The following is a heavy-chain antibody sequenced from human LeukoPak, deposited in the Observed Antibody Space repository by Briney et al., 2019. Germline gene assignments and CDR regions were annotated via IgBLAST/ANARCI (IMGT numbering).Heavy chain of an antibody. CDR3: ARDDYGDYSLTYGMDV. V-gene: IGHV1-2*02. J-gene: IGHJ6*02. CDR1: GYTFTGYY. D-gene: IGHD4-17*01. Sequence: ASVKVSCKASGYTFTGYYMHWVRQAPGQGLEWMGWINPNSGGTNYAQKFQGRVTMTRDTSISTAYMELSRLRSDDTAVYYCARDDYGDYSLTYGMDVWGQGTTVTASS. CDR2: INPNSGGT.